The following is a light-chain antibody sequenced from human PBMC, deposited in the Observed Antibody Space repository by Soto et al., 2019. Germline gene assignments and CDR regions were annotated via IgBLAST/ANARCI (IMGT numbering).Light chain of an antibody. CDR1: QSVSSN. J-gene: IGKJ1*01. CDR3: QQYNNWPLWT. V-gene: IGKV3-15*01. Sequence: EIVMTQSPATLSVSPGERATLSCRASQSVSSNLAWYQQKPVQAPRLLIYGASTRATGIPARFSGSGSETEFTLTISSLQSEDFAVYYCQQYNNWPLWTFGQGTKVEIK. CDR2: GAS.